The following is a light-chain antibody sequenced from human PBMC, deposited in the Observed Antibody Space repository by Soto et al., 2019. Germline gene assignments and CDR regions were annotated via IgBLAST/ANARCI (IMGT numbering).Light chain of an antibody. CDR2: AAS. CDR1: QTITNY. CDR3: QQTYTYPFT. Sequence: DIQMTQSPSSPSASVGDRVTITCRASQTITNYLHWYQQKPGKAPKLLIYAASSLQSGVPSRFSGSGSGTDFFLTISSLQPEDFATYFCQQTYTYPFTFGPGTKVDFK. J-gene: IGKJ3*01. V-gene: IGKV1-39*01.